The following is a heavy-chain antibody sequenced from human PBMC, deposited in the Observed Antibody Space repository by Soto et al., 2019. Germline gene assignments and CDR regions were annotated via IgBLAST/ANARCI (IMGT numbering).Heavy chain of an antibody. D-gene: IGHD2-15*01. CDR1: GYTFTGYY. CDR2: INPNSGGT. CDR3: AREDNVVIHAFDI. V-gene: IGHV1-2*04. J-gene: IGHJ3*02. Sequence: ASVKVSCKASGYTFTGYYMHWVRQAPGQGLEWMGWINPNSGGTNYAQKFQGWVTMTRDTSISTAYMELSRLRSDDTAVYYCAREDNVVIHAFDIWGQGTMVTVSS.